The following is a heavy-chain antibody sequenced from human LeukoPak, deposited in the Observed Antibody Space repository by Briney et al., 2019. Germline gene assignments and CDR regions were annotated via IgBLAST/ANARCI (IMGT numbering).Heavy chain of an antibody. J-gene: IGHJ4*02. CDR1: GASLSNYY. CDR2: IYHSGTTYSGST. D-gene: IGHD5-18*01. Sequence: SGTLSLTCNVSGASLSNYYWVWVRQPPGRGVEWVGSIYHSGTTYSGSTYYNPSLKSRVTISLDTSKNQFSLKVGSMTAADTAVYYCARAGGYGLIDYWGQGTMVTVSS. CDR3: ARAGGYGLIDY. V-gene: IGHV4-39*07.